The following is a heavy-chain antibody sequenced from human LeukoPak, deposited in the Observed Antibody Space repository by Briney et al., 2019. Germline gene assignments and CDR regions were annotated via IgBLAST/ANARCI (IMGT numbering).Heavy chain of an antibody. CDR3: ARGNSGTWYPRGLHFDY. CDR1: GGSISSYY. V-gene: IGHV4-59*12. D-gene: IGHD6-13*01. Sequence: SETLSLTCTVSGGSISSYYWSWIRQPPGKGLEWIGYIYYSGSTNYNPSLKSRVTISVDTSKNQFSLRLTSVTAADTATYYCARGNSGTWYPRGLHFDYWGQGTPVTGSS. J-gene: IGHJ4*02. CDR2: IYYSGST.